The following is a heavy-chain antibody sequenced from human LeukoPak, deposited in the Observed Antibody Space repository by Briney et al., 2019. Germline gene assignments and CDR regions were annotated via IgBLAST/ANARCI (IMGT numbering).Heavy chain of an antibody. V-gene: IGHV1-2*02. J-gene: IGHJ4*02. CDR2: INPNSGGT. CDR1: GYTFTGYY. Sequence: EASVTVSCTASGYTFTGYYMHWVRQAPGQGLEWMGWINPNSGGTNYAQKFQGRVTMTRDTSISTAYMELSRLRSDDTAVYYCARELGGYNYNDYWGQGTLVTVSS. D-gene: IGHD5-24*01. CDR3: ARELGGYNYNDY.